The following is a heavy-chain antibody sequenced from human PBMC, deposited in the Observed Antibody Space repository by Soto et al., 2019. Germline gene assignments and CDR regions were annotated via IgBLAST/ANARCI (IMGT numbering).Heavy chain of an antibody. CDR3: ASGIQLWLRRINNGYSG. CDR2: IIPMFGTA. Sequence: QVQLVQSGAEVKKPESSVKVSCKAPGGTFSTYAISLFLQAPGQGLEWMGGIIPMFGTANYAQRFQDRVTITADESTNTVYMELSSLRSEDTAVYFCASGIQLWLRRINNGYSGWGQGTLVTVSS. CDR1: GGTFSTYA. D-gene: IGHD5-18*01. V-gene: IGHV1-69*12. J-gene: IGHJ4*02.